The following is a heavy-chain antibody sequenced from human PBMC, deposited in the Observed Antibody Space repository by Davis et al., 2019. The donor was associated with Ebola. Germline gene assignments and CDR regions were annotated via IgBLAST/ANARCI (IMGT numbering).Heavy chain of an antibody. CDR1: GFTFDDYA. D-gene: IGHD3-9*01. CDR2: ISWNSGSI. Sequence: SLKISCAASGFTFDDYAMHWVRQAPGKGLEWVSGISWNSGSIGYADSVKGRFTISRDNSKNTLYLQMNSLRAEDTAVYYCARDQVTILGARYYFDYWGQGTLVTVSS. V-gene: IGHV3-9*01. CDR3: ARDQVTILGARYYFDY. J-gene: IGHJ4*02.